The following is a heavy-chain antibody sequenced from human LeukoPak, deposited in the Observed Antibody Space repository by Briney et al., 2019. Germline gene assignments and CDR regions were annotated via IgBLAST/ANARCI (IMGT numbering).Heavy chain of an antibody. CDR1: GGSVSSGSYY. CDR2: IYYSGST. V-gene: IGHV4-61*01. CDR3: ARAFYSNLPNY. Sequence: SETLSLTCTVSGGSVSSGSYYWSWIRQPPGKGLEWIGYIYYSGSTNYNPSLKSRVTISVDTSKNQFSLKLSSVTAADTAVYYCARAFYSNLPNYWGQGTLVTVSS. D-gene: IGHD4-11*01. J-gene: IGHJ4*02.